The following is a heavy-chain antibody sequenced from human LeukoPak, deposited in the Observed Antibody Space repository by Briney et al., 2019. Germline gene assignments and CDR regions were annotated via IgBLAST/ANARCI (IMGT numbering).Heavy chain of an antibody. CDR2: IYYSGST. J-gene: IGHJ1*01. CDR3: ARTYYYDSSGYYEYFQH. V-gene: IGHV4-30-4*08. D-gene: IGHD3-22*01. Sequence: PSQTLSLTCTVSGGSISSGDYYWSWIRQPPGKGLEWIGYIYYSGSTYYNPSLKSRVTISVDTSKNQLSLKLSSVTAADTAVYYCARTYYYDSSGYYEYFQHWGQGTLVTVSS. CDR1: GGSISSGDYY.